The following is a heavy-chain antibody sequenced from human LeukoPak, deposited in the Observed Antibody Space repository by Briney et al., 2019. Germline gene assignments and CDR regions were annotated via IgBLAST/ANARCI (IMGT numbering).Heavy chain of an antibody. V-gene: IGHV1-2*02. J-gene: IGHJ1*01. D-gene: IGHD3-3*01. CDR3: ARGSGYYAGAEYFEH. Sequence: ASVKVSCKASGYTLTSYYFHWVRQAPGQGPGWMGWINPNSGETNYAPKFQGRVTMTRDTSINAAYLELGGLRSDDTAVYYCARGSGYYAGAEYFEHWGQGTLVTVSS. CDR1: GYTLTSYY. CDR2: INPNSGET.